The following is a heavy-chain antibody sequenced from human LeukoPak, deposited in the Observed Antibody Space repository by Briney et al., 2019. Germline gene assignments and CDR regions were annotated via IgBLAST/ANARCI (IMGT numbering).Heavy chain of an antibody. D-gene: IGHD6-13*01. CDR2: FYHSGST. V-gene: IGHV4-38-2*01. CDR1: GYSISSGYY. Sequence: PSETLSLTCAVSGYSISSGYYWGWIRQPPGKGLEWIGSFYHSGSTYYNPSLKSRVTISVDTSKNQFSLKLSSVTAADTAVYYCARDSSSSYSDAFDIWGQGTMVTVSS. J-gene: IGHJ3*02. CDR3: ARDSSSSYSDAFDI.